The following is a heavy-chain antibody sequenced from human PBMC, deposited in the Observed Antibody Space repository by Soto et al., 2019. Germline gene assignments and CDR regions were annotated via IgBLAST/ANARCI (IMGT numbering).Heavy chain of an antibody. CDR2: ISYDGSNK. D-gene: IGHD5-12*01. CDR1: GFTFSSYA. CDR3: AREEGGS. J-gene: IGHJ5*02. V-gene: IGHV3-30-3*01. Sequence: QPGGSLRLSCAASGFTFSSYAMHWVRQAPGKGLEWVAVISYDGSNKYYADSVKGRFTISRDNSKNTLYLQMNSLRAEDTAVYYCAREEGGSWGQGTLVTVSS.